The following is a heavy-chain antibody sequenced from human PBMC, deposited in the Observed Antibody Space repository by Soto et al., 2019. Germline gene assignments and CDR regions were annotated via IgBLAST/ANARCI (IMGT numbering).Heavy chain of an antibody. CDR3: ARDVDSWSGFLF. CDR2: IHHSGST. CDR1: GGSFAGYY. V-gene: IGHV4-34*01. Sequence: PSETLSLTCALSGGSFAGYYWRWIRQSPGKGLEWMGEIHHSGSTKYNPSLKSRVSLSFDTSTKQVSLKMTSMTAGDRGVYYCARDVDSWSGFLFWGQGTPVTVSS. D-gene: IGHD3-3*01. J-gene: IGHJ4*02.